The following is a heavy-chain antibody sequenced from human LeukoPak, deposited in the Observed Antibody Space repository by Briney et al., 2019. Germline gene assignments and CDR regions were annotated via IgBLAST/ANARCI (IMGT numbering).Heavy chain of an antibody. V-gene: IGHV3-7*01. CDR2: IEQDGYEK. CDR1: GFTFSDYW. J-gene: IGHJ4*02. D-gene: IGHD1-26*01. Sequence: GGSLRLSCAASGFTFSDYWMSWVRQTPEKGLEWVANIEQDGYEKYHVDSVKGRFTISRDNAKNSLYLQMNSLRVDDTAVYYCARDKIVGPTTLDYWGQGTLVTVSS. CDR3: ARDKIVGPTTLDY.